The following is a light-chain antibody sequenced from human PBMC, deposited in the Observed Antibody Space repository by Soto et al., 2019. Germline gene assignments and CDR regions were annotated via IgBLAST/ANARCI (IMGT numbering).Light chain of an antibody. CDR3: QQYGSSPLFT. J-gene: IGKJ3*01. CDR1: QSVSSSY. CDR2: GAS. Sequence: ESVLTQSPGTLSLSPGERATLSCRASQSVSSSYLAWYQQKPGQAPRLLIYGASSRATGIPDRFSGSGSGTDFTLTISGLEPEDFAVYDCQQYGSSPLFTFGPGTKVDIK. V-gene: IGKV3-20*01.